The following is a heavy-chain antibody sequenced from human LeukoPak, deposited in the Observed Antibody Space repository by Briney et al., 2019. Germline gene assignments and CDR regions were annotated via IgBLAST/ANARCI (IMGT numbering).Heavy chain of an antibody. J-gene: IGHJ4*02. Sequence: SGGSLRLSCAASGFTFDDYAMHWVRQAPGKGLEWVSGISWNSGSIGYADSVKGRFTISRDNAKNSLYLQMNSLRAEDTALYYCANSGSYDFWSGSIDYWGQGTLVTVSS. CDR3: ANSGSYDFWSGSIDY. D-gene: IGHD3-3*01. CDR1: GFTFDDYA. V-gene: IGHV3-9*01. CDR2: ISWNSGSI.